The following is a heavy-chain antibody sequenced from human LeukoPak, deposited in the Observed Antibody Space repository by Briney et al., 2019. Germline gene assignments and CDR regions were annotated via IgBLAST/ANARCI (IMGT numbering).Heavy chain of an antibody. Sequence: GGSLRLSCAASGFTFSSYEMNWVRQAPGKGLEWVSYISSSGSTIYYADSVKGRFTISRDNSKNTLYLQMNSLRADDTAVYYCAKDRGSSGPSIWFDPWGQGTLVTVSS. CDR2: ISSSGSTI. V-gene: IGHV3-48*03. CDR1: GFTFSSYE. D-gene: IGHD6-19*01. J-gene: IGHJ5*02. CDR3: AKDRGSSGPSIWFDP.